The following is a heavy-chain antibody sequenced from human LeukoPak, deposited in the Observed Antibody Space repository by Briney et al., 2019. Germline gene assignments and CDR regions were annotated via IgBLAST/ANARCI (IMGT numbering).Heavy chain of an antibody. Sequence: GGSLRLSCADSGGTFSFYSINWVRQAPGKGLEWVSSIGSGGTDRYYADAVKGRFTISRDNAKSLLYLQMNSLRVEDTAVYYCATETNGRHYDFWGQGTVVTVSS. D-gene: IGHD1-14*01. J-gene: IGHJ4*02. CDR3: ATETNGRHYDF. V-gene: IGHV3-21*01. CDR2: IGSGGTDR. CDR1: GGTFSFYS.